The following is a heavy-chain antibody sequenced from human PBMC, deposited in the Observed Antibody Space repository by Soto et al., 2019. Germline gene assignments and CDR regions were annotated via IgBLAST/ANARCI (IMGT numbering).Heavy chain of an antibody. CDR2: INAGNGNT. CDR3: ARDSNYSRAYYHRCYYGMDV. Sequence: ASVKVSCKACGYTFTSYGSHWLRQAPGQRLEWTGWINAGNGNTKYSEKIQGRVTMTRDTSASTAYLKLSSLRSEDTAVYYYARDSNYSRAYYHRCYYGMDVWGQGTTVTVSS. D-gene: IGHD3-22*01. V-gene: IGHV1-3*01. J-gene: IGHJ6*02. CDR1: GYTFTSYG.